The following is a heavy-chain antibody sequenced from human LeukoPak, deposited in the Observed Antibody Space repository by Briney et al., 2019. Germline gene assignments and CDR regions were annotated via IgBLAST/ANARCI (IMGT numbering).Heavy chain of an antibody. J-gene: IGHJ3*02. D-gene: IGHD2-15*01. V-gene: IGHV4-59*12. CDR3: ARGRYCSADICTGGDSFDI. CDR2: ILYGGAT. Sequence: PSETLSLTCTVSGGSISGYYWSWIRQPPGKGLEWIAYILYGGATVYNPSLNSRGTISVDTSKNQLSLKLNSVTAADTAVYYCARGRYCSADICTGGDSFDIWGQGTMVSVSP. CDR1: GGSISGYY.